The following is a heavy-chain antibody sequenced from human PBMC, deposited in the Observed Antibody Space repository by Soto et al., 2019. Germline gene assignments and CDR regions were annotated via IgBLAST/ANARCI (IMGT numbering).Heavy chain of an antibody. J-gene: IGHJ4*02. Sequence: GAPGKGFSKASGYTFTKYGISWGRQAPGQGLEWMGWISAYNGNTNYAQKLQGRVTMTTDTSTSTAYMELRSLRSDDTAVYYCARLWAYYDIVTGECDDWGQGSRVTVSS. CDR3: ARLWAYYDIVTGECDD. V-gene: IGHV1-18*01. CDR1: GYTFTKYG. CDR2: ISAYNGNT. D-gene: IGHD3-9*01.